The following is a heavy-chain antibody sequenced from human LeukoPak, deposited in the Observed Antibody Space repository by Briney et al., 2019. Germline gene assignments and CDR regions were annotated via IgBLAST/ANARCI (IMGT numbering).Heavy chain of an antibody. CDR3: ARDSLQSTN. J-gene: IGHJ4*02. CDR2: ISGSGVST. CDR1: GFTVSSNY. Sequence: QPGGSLRLSCAASGFTVSSNYMSWVRQAPGKGLEWVSGISGSGVSTFYADSVKGRFTISRDNSKNTLHLQMNSLRAEDTAVYYCARDSLQSTNWGQGTLVTVSS. V-gene: IGHV3-53*01. D-gene: IGHD4-11*01.